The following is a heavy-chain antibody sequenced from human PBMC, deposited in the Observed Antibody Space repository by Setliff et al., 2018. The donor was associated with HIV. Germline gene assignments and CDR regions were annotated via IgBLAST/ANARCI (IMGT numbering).Heavy chain of an antibody. V-gene: IGHV4-39*01. D-gene: IGHD3-3*01. J-gene: IGHJ5*01. CDR3: VRHVWSDDFLVPGWFDS. Sequence: PSETLSLTCTVSGGSIIDSRYFWGWIRQPPGKGLEWIGSVYYSGITYYSSSLKSRVTVSVDTSRIQFSLKLPSVTAADTAVYKCVRHVWSDDFLVPGWFDSWSQGTLFTVSS. CDR1: GGSIIDSRYF. CDR2: VYYSGIT.